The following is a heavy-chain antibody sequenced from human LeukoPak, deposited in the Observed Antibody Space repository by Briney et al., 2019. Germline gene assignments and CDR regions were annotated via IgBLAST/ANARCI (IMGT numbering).Heavy chain of an antibody. J-gene: IGHJ4*02. CDR3: ARGDCSSTSCYAPFDY. CDR1: GGTFSSYA. D-gene: IGHD2-2*01. V-gene: IGHV1-69*13. Sequence: SVKDSCKASGGTFSSYAISWVREAPGQGLELMGGIIPIFGTANYAQKFQGRVTITADESTSTAYMELSSLRSEDTAVYYCARGDCSSTSCYAPFDYWGQGTLVTVSS. CDR2: IIPIFGTA.